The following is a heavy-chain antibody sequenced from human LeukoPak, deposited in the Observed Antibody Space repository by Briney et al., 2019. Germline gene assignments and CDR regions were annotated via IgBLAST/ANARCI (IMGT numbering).Heavy chain of an antibody. CDR2: IKEDGSEK. V-gene: IGHV3-7*01. J-gene: IGHJ3*02. CDR1: EFTSSTYW. D-gene: IGHD5-24*01. CDR3: GDGGWTFRI. Sequence: GGSLRLSCAASEFTSSTYWMSWFRQAPGKGLEWVANIKEDGSEKIYADSVKGRFSVSRDNAKTSLYLQMNSLRADDTAVQCAGDGGWTFRIWGQGTKVTVSS.